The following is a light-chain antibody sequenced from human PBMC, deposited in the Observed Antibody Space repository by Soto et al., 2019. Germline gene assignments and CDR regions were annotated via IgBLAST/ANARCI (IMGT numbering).Light chain of an antibody. CDR2: RNN. Sequence: QSVLTQPPSASGTPGQRVTISCSGSSSNIGSNFVYWYQQLPGTAPKLLTYRNNQRPSGVPDRFSGSKSGTSASLAISGLRSEDEADYYCAAWDDNLSSYVFGAGTKVTVL. CDR1: SSNIGSNF. CDR3: AAWDDNLSSYV. V-gene: IGLV1-47*01. J-gene: IGLJ1*01.